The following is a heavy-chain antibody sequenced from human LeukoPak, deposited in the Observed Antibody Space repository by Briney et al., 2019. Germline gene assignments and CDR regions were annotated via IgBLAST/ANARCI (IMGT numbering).Heavy chain of an antibody. Sequence: IGRIYTSGSTNYNPSLKSRVTMSVDTSKNQFSLKLSSVTAADTAVYYCARDDRIFGVVFDYWGQGTLVTVSS. CDR3: ARDDRIFGVVFDY. V-gene: IGHV4-4*07. D-gene: IGHD3-3*01. J-gene: IGHJ4*02. CDR2: IYTSGST.